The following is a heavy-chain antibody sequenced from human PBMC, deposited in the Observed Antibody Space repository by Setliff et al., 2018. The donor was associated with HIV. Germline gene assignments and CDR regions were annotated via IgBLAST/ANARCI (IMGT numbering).Heavy chain of an antibody. CDR3: ADPPSGF. J-gene: IGHJ4*02. CDR2: ISPDGSEA. Sequence: GGSLRLSCAASGFTFSSAWMGWVRQAPAKGLEWVANISPDGSEASSVGSMKGRFTVSRDNAKNSLSLQMNSLRVEDTAIYYCADPPSGFWGQGTLVTVSS. CDR1: GFTFSSAW. V-gene: IGHV3-7*01. D-gene: IGHD3-10*01.